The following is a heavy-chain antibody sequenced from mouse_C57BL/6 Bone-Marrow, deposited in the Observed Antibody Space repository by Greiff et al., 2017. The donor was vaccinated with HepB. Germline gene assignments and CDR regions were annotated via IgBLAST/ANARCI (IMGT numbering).Heavy chain of an antibody. CDR2: IHPNSGST. J-gene: IGHJ1*03. V-gene: IGHV1-64*01. CDR1: GYTFTSYW. Sequence: QVQLQQPGAELVKPGASVKLSCKASGYTFTSYWMHWVKQRPGQGLEWIGMIHPNSGSTNYNEKFKSKATLTVDKSSSTAYMQLSSLTSEDSAVDYCAQWHYGSGHWYFDVWGTGTSVTVSS. CDR3: AQWHYGSGHWYFDV. D-gene: IGHD1-1*01.